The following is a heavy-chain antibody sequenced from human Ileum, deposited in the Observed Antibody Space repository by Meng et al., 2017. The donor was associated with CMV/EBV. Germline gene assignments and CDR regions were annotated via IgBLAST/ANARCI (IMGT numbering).Heavy chain of an antibody. Sequence: QVHLVQSGPALKKPGASVQVSCKTSGYTFTSNNIIWVRQVPGQGPEWMGWIDTNTGNPTYAQGFTGRFVFSLDTSVNTAYLQISSLKAEDTAVYYCARDGLSGRYFDYWGQGTLVTVSS. V-gene: IGHV7-4-1*02. J-gene: IGHJ4*02. CDR2: IDTNTGNP. D-gene: IGHD1-26*01. CDR1: GYTFTSNN. CDR3: ARDGLSGRYFDY.